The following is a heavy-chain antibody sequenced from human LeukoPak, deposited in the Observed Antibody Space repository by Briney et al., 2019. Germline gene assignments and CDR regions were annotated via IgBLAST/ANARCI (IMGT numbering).Heavy chain of an antibody. D-gene: IGHD6-13*01. CDR3: ARVIAAAGPFDY. CDR1: GGSISSYY. Sequence: SETLSLTCTVSGGSISSYYWSWIRQPPRKGLEWIGYIYYSGSTNYSPSLKSRVNISVDTSKNQFSLKLSSVTAADTAVYYCARVIAAAGPFDYWGQGTLVTVSS. V-gene: IGHV4-59*01. J-gene: IGHJ4*02. CDR2: IYYSGST.